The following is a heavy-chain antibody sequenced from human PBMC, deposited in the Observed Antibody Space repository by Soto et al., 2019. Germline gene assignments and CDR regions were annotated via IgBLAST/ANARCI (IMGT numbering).Heavy chain of an antibody. J-gene: IGHJ6*02. CDR3: VKGRGSYQVKYGMDV. D-gene: IGHD2-21*01. CDR2: IDWNSGSV. V-gene: IGHV3-9*01. Sequence: EVQLVESGGGLVQPGRSLRLSCAASGFTFDDYAMHWVRQRPGKGLEWVSGIDWNSGSVDYAGFLKGRFTIYRDNADKALDLQRRSLRADDTALYYCVKGRGSYQVKYGMDVWGQGTTVTVSS. CDR1: GFTFDDYA.